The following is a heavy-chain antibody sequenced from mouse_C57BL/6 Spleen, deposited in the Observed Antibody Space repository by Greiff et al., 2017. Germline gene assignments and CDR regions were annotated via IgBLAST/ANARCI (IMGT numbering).Heavy chain of an antibody. V-gene: IGHV1-42*01. CDR1: GYSFTGYY. CDR3: AKRPMTPVVATGGYAMDY. CDR2: INPSTGGT. Sequence: VQLQQSGPELVKPGASVKISCKASGYSFTGYYMNWVKQSPEKSLEWIGEINPSTGGTTYNQKFKAKATLTVDKSSSTAYMQLNSLTSEDSAVYNCAKRPMTPVVATGGYAMDYWGQGTSVTVSS. D-gene: IGHD1-1*01. J-gene: IGHJ4*01.